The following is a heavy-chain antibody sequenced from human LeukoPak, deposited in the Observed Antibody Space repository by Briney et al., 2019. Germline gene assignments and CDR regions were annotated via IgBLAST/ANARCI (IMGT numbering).Heavy chain of an antibody. D-gene: IGHD6-19*01. J-gene: IGHJ3*02. CDR2: IIPIFGTA. V-gene: IGHV1-69*06. CDR3: AREGRQWPALRAFDI. Sequence: ASVKVSCKASGCTFSSYAISWVRQAPGQGLEWMGGIIPIFGTANYAQKFQGRVTITADKSTSTAYMELSSLRSEDTAVYYCAREGRQWPALRAFDIWGQGTMVTVSS. CDR1: GCTFSSYA.